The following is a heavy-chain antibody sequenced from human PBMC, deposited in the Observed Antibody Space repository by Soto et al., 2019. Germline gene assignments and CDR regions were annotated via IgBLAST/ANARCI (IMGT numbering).Heavy chain of an antibody. D-gene: IGHD2-2*01. V-gene: IGHV3-9*01. CDR2: ISWNRGSI. J-gene: IGHJ6*02. Sequence: GGSLRLSCAASGFTFDDYAMHWVRQAQGKGLEWVSGISWNRGSIGYADSVKGRFTISRDNAKISLYLQMYSLIAEYTSLDYCANGLLTAVVSVYSVSDDAIDFWGQGTTVTVSS. CDR1: GFTFDDYA. CDR3: ANGLLTAVVSVYSVSDDAIDF.